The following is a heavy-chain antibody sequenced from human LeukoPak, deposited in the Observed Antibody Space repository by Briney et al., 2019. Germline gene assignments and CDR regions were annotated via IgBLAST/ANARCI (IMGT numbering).Heavy chain of an antibody. Sequence: PGGSLRLSCAASGFTFSGYWMHWVRQGPEKGLELVSRIDNDGHGIIYADSVRGRFTTSRDNAKNTLYLQMNSLRVEDTAVYYCAAGGGWDPSFGVVTHIDVWGKGTTVAVS. J-gene: IGHJ6*03. CDR1: GFTFSGYW. D-gene: IGHD3-3*01. CDR2: IDNDGHGI. V-gene: IGHV3-74*01. CDR3: AAGGGWDPSFGVVTHIDV.